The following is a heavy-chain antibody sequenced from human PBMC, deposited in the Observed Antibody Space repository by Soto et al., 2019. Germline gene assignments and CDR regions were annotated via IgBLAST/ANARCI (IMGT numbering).Heavy chain of an antibody. Sequence: VQLVESGGGLVQPGGSLKLSCAASGFTFSGSAMHWVRQAPGKGLEWVAVIWYDGSNKYYADSVKGRFTISRDNSKNTLYLQMNSLRAEDTAVYYCASVESSGSVPKWGQGTLVTVSS. CDR1: GFTFSGSA. V-gene: IGHV3-33*08. CDR2: IWYDGSNK. D-gene: IGHD3-10*01. J-gene: IGHJ4*02. CDR3: ASVESSGSVPK.